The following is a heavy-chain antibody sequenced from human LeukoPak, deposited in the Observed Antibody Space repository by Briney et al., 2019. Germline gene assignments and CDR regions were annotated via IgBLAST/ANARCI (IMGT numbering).Heavy chain of an antibody. CDR1: GFTFSSYS. D-gene: IGHD1-26*01. V-gene: IGHV3-21*01. CDR2: ISSSSSYI. CDR3: ARVSWEHAPAFDI. Sequence: GGSLRLSCAASGFTFSSYSMNWVRQAPGKGLEWVSSISSSSSYIYYADSVKGRFTISRDNAKNSLYLQMNSLRAEDTAVYYCARVSWEHAPAFDIWGQGTMVTVSS. J-gene: IGHJ3*02.